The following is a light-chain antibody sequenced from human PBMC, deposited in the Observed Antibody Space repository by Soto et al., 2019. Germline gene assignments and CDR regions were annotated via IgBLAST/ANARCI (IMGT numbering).Light chain of an antibody. J-gene: IGLJ2*01. CDR3: SSYTSTTLV. V-gene: IGLV2-14*01. Sequence: QLVLTQPASVSGSPGQSITISCTGTSSDIGAYNYVSWYQQHPGKAPKLMIYEVSNRPSGVSNRFSGSKSGNTASLTISGLQAEDEADYYCSSYTSTTLVFGGGTKVTVL. CDR2: EVS. CDR1: SSDIGAYNY.